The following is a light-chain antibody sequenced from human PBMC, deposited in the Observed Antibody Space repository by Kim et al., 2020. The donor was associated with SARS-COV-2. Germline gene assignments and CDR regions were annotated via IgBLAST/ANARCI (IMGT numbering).Light chain of an antibody. J-gene: IGKJ2*01. V-gene: IGKV1-9*01. CDR2: AAA. CDR1: QRMSSY. CDR3: QQLDSYPRT. Sequence: ASVGDRVNSTCRASQRMSSYLDRYQQKPGKAPKRLIYAAATLQSGGPSRFSGRGSGTDFTLTSSSLQPEDFATYYCQQLDSYPRTFGQGTKLEI.